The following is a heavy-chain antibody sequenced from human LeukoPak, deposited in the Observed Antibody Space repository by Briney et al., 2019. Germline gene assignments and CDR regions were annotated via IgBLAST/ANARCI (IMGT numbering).Heavy chain of an antibody. V-gene: IGHV4-59*01. J-gene: IGHJ3*02. Sequence: PSETLSLTCTVSGASITSYYWSWIRQPPGKGLECIGYIFYSESANYNPSLNSRVTISVDTSKNQFSLKLTSVIAADTAVYYCARRGGSPLGAFDIWGQGTMVTVSS. CDR3: ARRGGSPLGAFDI. CDR2: IFYSESA. D-gene: IGHD1-26*01. CDR1: GASITSYY.